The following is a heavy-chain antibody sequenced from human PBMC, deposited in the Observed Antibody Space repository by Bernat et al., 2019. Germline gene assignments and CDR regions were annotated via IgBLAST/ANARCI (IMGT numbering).Heavy chain of an antibody. V-gene: IGHV3-74*01. D-gene: IGHD4-17*01. CDR1: GFTFSSYW. Sequence: EVQLVESGGGLVQPGGSLRLSCAASGFTFSSYWMHWVRQPPGKGLVWVSRINSDGSSTSYADSVKGQFTNSRDNDKNTLYLQMNSLRAEDKAVYYCARTYYGDDFQYWGQGTLVTVSS. J-gene: IGHJ1*01. CDR3: ARTYYGDDFQY. CDR2: INSDGSST.